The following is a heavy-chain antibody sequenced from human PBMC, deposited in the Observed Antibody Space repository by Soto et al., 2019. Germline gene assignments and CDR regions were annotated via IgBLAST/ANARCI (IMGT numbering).Heavy chain of an antibody. D-gene: IGHD3-22*01. CDR1: GFTFSSYS. Sequence: EVQLVKSGGGLVKPGGSLRLSCAASGFTFSSYSMNWVHQAPGKGLEWVSSISSSSSYIYYADSVKGRFTISRDNAKNSLYLQMNSLRAEDTAVYYCAREAYYYDSSGYYYFDYWGQGTLVTVSS. J-gene: IGHJ4*02. CDR3: AREAYYYDSSGYYYFDY. CDR2: ISSSSSYI. V-gene: IGHV3-21*01.